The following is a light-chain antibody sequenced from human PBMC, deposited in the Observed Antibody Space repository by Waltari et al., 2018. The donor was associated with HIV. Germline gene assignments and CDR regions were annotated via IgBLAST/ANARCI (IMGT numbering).Light chain of an antibody. J-gene: IGLJ2*01. CDR2: DDS. Sequence: SYVLTQPPSVSVAPGKTARITCGGNNIGSKSVHWYQQKPGQAPVVVIYDDSDRPSGIPERFSGSNSGNTATLTISRVEAGDEADYYCQVWDTSSDSHVVFGGGTKLTVL. CDR1: NIGSKS. CDR3: QVWDTSSDSHVV. V-gene: IGLV3-21*04.